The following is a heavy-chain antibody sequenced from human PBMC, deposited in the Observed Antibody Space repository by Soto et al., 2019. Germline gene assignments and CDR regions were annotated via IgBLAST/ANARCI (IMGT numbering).Heavy chain of an antibody. CDR1: GFTFSSYA. V-gene: IGHV3-23*01. CDR3: AKLPTDITIFGVVIGSHAFDI. J-gene: IGHJ3*02. D-gene: IGHD3-3*01. CDR2: ISGSGGST. Sequence: GGSLRLSCAASGFTFSSYAMSWVRQAPGKGLEWVSAISGSGGSTYYADSVKGRFTISRDNSKNTLYLQMNSLRAEDTAVYYCAKLPTDITIFGVVIGSHAFDIWGQGTMVTVSS.